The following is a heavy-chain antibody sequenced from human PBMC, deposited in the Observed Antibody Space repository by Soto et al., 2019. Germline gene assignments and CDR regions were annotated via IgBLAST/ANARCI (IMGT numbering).Heavy chain of an antibody. Sequence: SETLSLTCTVSGGSMNAHFWSWIRQSAGKGLEWIGHIYISGTTMYNPSLKSRVTISVDTSKNQFSLKLSSVTAADTAVYYCAREGDYYDSSGPFDYWGQGTLVTVSS. V-gene: IGHV4-4*07. D-gene: IGHD3-22*01. CDR2: IYISGTT. CDR1: GGSMNAHF. CDR3: AREGDYYDSSGPFDY. J-gene: IGHJ4*02.